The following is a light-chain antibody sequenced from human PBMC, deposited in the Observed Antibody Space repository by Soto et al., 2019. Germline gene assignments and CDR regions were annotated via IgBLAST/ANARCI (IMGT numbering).Light chain of an antibody. J-gene: IGKJ4*01. CDR3: RQYYSPPLT. V-gene: IGKV4-1*01. CDR1: QSVLNSSNNKNY. CDR2: WAS. Sequence: DIVMTQSPDSLAVSLGERATINCKSSQSVLNSSNNKNYLAWYQQKPGQPPKLLIYWASTRESGVPDRFSGSESGTDFTLTISSLQAEDVAVYYCRQYYSPPLTFGGGTKVEIK.